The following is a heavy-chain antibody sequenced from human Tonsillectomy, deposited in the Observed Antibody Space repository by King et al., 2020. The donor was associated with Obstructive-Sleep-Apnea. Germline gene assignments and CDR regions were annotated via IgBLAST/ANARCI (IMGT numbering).Heavy chain of an antibody. D-gene: IGHD1-26*01. V-gene: IGHV4-59*01. CDR1: GGSISSYY. CDR3: ARERVGATSAFDP. CDR2: IYYSGST. J-gene: IGHJ5*02. Sequence: QLQESGPGLVKPSETLSLTCTVSGGSISSYYWSWIRQPPGKGLEWIGYIYYSGSTNHNPSLKSRVTISIDTSKNQFSLKLSSVTAADTAVYYWARERVGATSAFDPWGQGTLVTVSS.